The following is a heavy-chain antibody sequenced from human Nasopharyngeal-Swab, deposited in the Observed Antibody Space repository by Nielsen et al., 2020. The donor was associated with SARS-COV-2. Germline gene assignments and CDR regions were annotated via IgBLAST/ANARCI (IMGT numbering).Heavy chain of an antibody. CDR3: ASETVAGHNWFDP. J-gene: IGHJ5*02. V-gene: IGHV3-33*01. CDR1: GFTFSSYG. Sequence: GESLKISCAASGFTFSSYGMHWVRQAPGKGLGWVAVRWYDGSNKYYADSVKGRFTSSRDNSKNALYLQMNSLRAEATAVYYCASETVAGHNWFDPWGQGTLVTVSS. CDR2: RWYDGSNK. D-gene: IGHD6-19*01.